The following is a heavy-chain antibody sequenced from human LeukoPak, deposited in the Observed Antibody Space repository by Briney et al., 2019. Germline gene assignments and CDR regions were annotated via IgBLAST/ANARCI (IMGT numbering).Heavy chain of an antibody. Sequence: PGGPLRLSCAASGFTFTNYWMSWVRQAPGKGLEWVANIKQDGSDKHYVDSLKGRFTISRDNAKNSVYLHMNSLRVGDTAVYYCARIGYSSSSWDYWGQGTLVTVAS. D-gene: IGHD6-6*01. V-gene: IGHV3-7*01. CDR3: ARIGYSSSSWDY. J-gene: IGHJ4*02. CDR2: IKQDGSDK. CDR1: GFTFTNYW.